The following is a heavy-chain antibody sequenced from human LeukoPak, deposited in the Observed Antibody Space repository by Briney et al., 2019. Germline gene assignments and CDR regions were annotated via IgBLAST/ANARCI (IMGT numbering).Heavy chain of an antibody. CDR3: AKETSRIGGSMASFDY. J-gene: IGHJ4*02. V-gene: IGHV3-23*01. Sequence: GGSLRLSCAASGFSFDNYGMSWVRQAPGKGLEWVSTISGSGGSTYYADSVKGRFTISRDNSKSTLYLQMNSLRAEDTAVYYCAKETSRIGGSMASFDYWGQGTLVTVSS. CDR2: ISGSGGST. CDR1: GFSFDNYG. D-gene: IGHD1-26*01.